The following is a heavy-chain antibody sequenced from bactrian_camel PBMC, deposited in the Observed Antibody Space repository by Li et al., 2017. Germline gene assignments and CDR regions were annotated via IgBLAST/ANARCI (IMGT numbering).Heavy chain of an antibody. V-gene: IGHV3S55*01. CDR2: ISGDGDNT. D-gene: IGHD8*01. J-gene: IGHJ4*01. Sequence: HVQLVESGGGSVQAGGSLRLTCAHSGATSGSVCMGWFRQAPGTEREVVSVISGDGDNTYYGDSVKDRFIISRDGAKNTIYLQMDGLRPEDTAVYLCAAKESNYCHNWRTWRSWSRWGQGTQVTVS. CDR1: GATSGSVC. CDR3: AAKESNYCHNWRTWRSWSR.